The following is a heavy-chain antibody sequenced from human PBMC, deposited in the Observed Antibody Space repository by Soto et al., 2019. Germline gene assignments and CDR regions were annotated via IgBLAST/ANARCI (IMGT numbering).Heavy chain of an antibody. Sequence: QVQLVESGGGVVQPGRSLRLSCAASGFTFSNYAIHWVRQAPGKGLEWVEVIAHDGSYKFYADSVKGRFTISRDNSDNTLHLQLSSLRVEDTAVYYCSGERTSDGRSFLTYHGLDVWGQGATVTVSS. D-gene: IGHD2-15*01. CDR3: SGERTSDGRSFLTYHGLDV. V-gene: IGHV3-30-3*01. CDR1: GFTFSNYA. CDR2: IAHDGSYK. J-gene: IGHJ6*02.